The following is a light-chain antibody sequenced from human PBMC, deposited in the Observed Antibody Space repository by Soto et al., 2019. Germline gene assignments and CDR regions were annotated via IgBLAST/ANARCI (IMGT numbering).Light chain of an antibody. CDR2: VNI. CDR3: QSYDSSLSGFVV. CDR1: SSNIGAGYD. V-gene: IGLV1-40*01. Sequence: QSVLTQPPSVSGAPGQRVTISCTGSSSNIGAGYDVHWYQQLPGTAPKLLIYVNINRPSGVPDRFSGSKSGTSASLAITGLQAEDEADYYCQSYDSSLSGFVVFGGGTQLTVL. J-gene: IGLJ2*01.